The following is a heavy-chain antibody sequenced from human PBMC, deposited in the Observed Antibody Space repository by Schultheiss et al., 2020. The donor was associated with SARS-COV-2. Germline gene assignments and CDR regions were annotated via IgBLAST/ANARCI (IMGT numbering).Heavy chain of an antibody. CDR2: MYPSGST. Sequence: SETLSLTCAVSGYSISSGYTWGWIRQPPGKGLEWIGSMYPSGSTYYNPSLKSRVTIAVDTSKNQFSLKLSSVTAADTAVYYCAREYCSGGSCYPDYWGQGTLVTVSS. CDR3: AREYCSGGSCYPDY. CDR1: GYSISSGYT. J-gene: IGHJ4*02. D-gene: IGHD2-15*01. V-gene: IGHV4-38-2*02.